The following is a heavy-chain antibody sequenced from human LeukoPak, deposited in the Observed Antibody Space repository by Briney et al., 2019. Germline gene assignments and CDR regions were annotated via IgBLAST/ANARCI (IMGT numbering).Heavy chain of an antibody. D-gene: IGHD6-6*01. J-gene: IGHJ4*02. CDR3: ARPPNYSSSSDVQDY. Sequence: SETLSLTCTVSGGSISSSSYYWGWIRQPPGKGLEWIGEINHSGSTNYNPSLKSRVTISVDTSKNQFSLKLSSVTAADTAVYYCARPPNYSSSSDVQDYWGQGTLVTVSS. V-gene: IGHV4-39*07. CDR2: INHSGST. CDR1: GGSISSSSYY.